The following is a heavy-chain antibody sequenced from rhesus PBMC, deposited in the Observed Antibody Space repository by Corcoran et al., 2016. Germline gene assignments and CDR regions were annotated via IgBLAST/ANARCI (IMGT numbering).Heavy chain of an antibody. Sequence: QVQLQESGPGLVKPSETLPLTCAVSGASISDNYWSWIRQAPGRGLEWIGRIYGSRGTTDYNPSLKSRVAISIDTSNNQLSLKLNDVTAADTAVYYCAKAGVATDFDYWGQGVLVTVSS. V-gene: IGHV4S2*01. CDR2: IYGSRGTT. CDR3: AKAGVATDFDY. D-gene: IGHD4-29*01. J-gene: IGHJ4*01. CDR1: GASISDNY.